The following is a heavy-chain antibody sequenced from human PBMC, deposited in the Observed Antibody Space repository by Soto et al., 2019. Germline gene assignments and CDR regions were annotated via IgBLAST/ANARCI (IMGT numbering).Heavy chain of an antibody. D-gene: IGHD3-16*01. CDR3: AGGGQKAPPAK. CDR2: INSDGSST. V-gene: IGHV3-74*01. Sequence: GGSLRLSCAASGFTFRSYWMQWVRQAPGKGLVWVSWINSDGSSTSYADSVKGRFTISRDNAKNTLYLQMNSLRAEDTAVYYCAGGGQKAPPAKWGQGTLVTVSS. J-gene: IGHJ4*02. CDR1: GFTFRSYW.